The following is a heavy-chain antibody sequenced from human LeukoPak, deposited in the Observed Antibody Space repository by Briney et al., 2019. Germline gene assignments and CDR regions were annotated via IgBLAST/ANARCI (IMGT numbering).Heavy chain of an antibody. CDR3: ARDGAAAGTTTFDY. V-gene: IGHV4-61*02. CDR2: IYTSGST. Sequence: SETLSLTCTVSGGSISSGSYYWSWIRQPAGKGLEWIGRIYTSGSTNYNPSLKSRVSISVDTSKDQFSLKLSSVTAADTAMYYCARDGAAAGTTTFDYWGQGTLVTVSS. J-gene: IGHJ4*02. D-gene: IGHD6-13*01. CDR1: GGSISSGSYY.